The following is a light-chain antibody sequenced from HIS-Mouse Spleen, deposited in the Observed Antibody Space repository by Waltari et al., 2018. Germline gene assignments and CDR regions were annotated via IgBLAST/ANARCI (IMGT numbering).Light chain of an antibody. J-gene: IGLJ1*01. CDR2: EVS. CDR1: SSAVGGYTY. CDR3: SSYAGSNNYV. V-gene: IGLV2-8*01. Sequence: QSALTQPPSASGSPGQSVTISCTVTSSAVGGYTYFSWYQQHPGKAPKLMIYEVSKRPSGVPDRFSGSKSGNTASLTVSGLQAEDEADYYCSSYAGSNNYVFGTGTKVTVL.